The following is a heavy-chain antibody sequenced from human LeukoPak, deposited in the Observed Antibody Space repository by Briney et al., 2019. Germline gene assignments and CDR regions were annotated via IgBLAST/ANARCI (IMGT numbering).Heavy chain of an antibody. Sequence: ASVKVSCKASGYTFTSYGISWVRQAPGQGLEWMGWISAYNGNTNYAQKLQGRVTMTTATSTSTAYMELRSLRSDNTAGYYCSRDLSVDRGVMPPPLDYWGQGTLVTVSS. CDR1: GYTFTSYG. CDR3: SRDLSVDRGVMPPPLDY. V-gene: IGHV1-18*04. CDR2: ISAYNGNT. D-gene: IGHD3-16*01. J-gene: IGHJ4*02.